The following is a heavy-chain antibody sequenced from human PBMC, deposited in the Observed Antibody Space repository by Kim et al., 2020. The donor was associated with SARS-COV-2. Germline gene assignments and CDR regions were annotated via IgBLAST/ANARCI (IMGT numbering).Heavy chain of an antibody. Sequence: SETLSLTCAVYGGSFSGYYWSWIRQPPGKGLEWIGEINHSGSTNYNPSLKSRVTISVDTSKNQFSLKLSSVTAADTAVYYCARRGSGYRLFDYWGQGTLVTVSS. V-gene: IGHV4-34*01. CDR1: GGSFSGYY. D-gene: IGHD3-22*01. CDR3: ARRGSGYRLFDY. J-gene: IGHJ4*02. CDR2: INHSGST.